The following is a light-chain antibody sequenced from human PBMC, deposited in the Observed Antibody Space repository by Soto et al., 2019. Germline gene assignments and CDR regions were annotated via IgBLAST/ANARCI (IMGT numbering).Light chain of an antibody. CDR1: QTVDHAY. CDR2: GAS. CDR3: QQYGNSPWT. J-gene: IGKJ1*01. Sequence: VLTQSPGTLSLSLGDRATLSCRASQTVDHAYVVWYQQRPGQPPSLLIYGASTRATDIPERFSGSGSGTDFTLTISRLEPEDAAVYYCQQYGNSPWTFGQGTKVEIK. V-gene: IGKV3-20*01.